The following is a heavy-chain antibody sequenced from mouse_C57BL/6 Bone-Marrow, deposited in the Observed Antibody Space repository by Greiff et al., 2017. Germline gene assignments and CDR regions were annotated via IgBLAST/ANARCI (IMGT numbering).Heavy chain of an antibody. V-gene: IGHV5-2*01. D-gene: IGHD1-1*01. CDR1: EYDFPSHD. Sequence: EVKVVESGGGLVQPGASLKLSCESNEYDFPSHDMSWVRKTPEKRLELVAAINSDGGSTYYPDTMESRFIISRDNTKKTRYLQMSSLRSEDTALEDCGRQITTVVDWYCDVWGTGTTVTVSS. J-gene: IGHJ1*03. CDR2: INSDGGST. CDR3: GRQITTVVDWYCDV.